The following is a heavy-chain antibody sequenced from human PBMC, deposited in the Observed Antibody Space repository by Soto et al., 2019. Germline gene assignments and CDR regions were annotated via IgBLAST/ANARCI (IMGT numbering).Heavy chain of an antibody. CDR3: ARGGLQHALDV. D-gene: IGHD6-13*01. V-gene: IGHV3-74*03. CDR2: VNNDGTDT. Sequence: EVQLVESGGGLVQPGGSLRLSCAASGFTFSDYWMYWVRQAPGKGLVWVSRVNNDGTDTTHADSVKGRFTISRDNAENTLYLQMNSLRAEDTAVYYCARGGLQHALDVWGQGSTVTVSS. CDR1: GFTFSDYW. J-gene: IGHJ6*02.